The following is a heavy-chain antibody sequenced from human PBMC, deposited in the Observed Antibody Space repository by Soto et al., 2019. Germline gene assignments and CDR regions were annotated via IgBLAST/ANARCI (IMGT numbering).Heavy chain of an antibody. D-gene: IGHD3-10*01. CDR1: GYTFTSYG. J-gene: IGHJ6*02. Sequence: RASVKVSCKASGYTFTSYGISWVRQAPGQGLEWMGWISAYNGNTNYAQKLQGRVTMTTDTSTSTAYMELRSLRSDDTAVYYCARDLGALWFGELGGYYYGMDVWGQGTTVTVSS. V-gene: IGHV1-18*01. CDR3: ARDLGALWFGELGGYYYGMDV. CDR2: ISAYNGNT.